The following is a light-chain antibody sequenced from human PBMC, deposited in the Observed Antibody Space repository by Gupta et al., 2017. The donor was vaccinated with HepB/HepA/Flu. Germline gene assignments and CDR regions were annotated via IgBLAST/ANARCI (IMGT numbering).Light chain of an antibody. Sequence: QSVATPPPSTSGTPGPRATISCSRGSPNFGGGYYVDWYQQRPGTAPKLLISSDDQRPSGVPDRFSGSKSGTSASLAISGLRSEDEADYYCATWDDSLSCWVFGGGTKLTVL. V-gene: IGLV1-47*02. J-gene: IGLJ3*02. CDR3: ATWDDSLSCWV. CDR2: SDD. CDR1: SPNFGGGYY.